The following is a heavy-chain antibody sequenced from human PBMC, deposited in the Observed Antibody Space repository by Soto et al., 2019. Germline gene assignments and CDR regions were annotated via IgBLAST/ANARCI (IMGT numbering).Heavy chain of an antibody. V-gene: IGHV3-30-3*01. D-gene: IGHD6-19*01. J-gene: IGHJ4*02. CDR3: ARDREGGWLVISQYFDY. CDR2: ISYDGSNK. Sequence: SGGGVVQPGRSLRLSCAASGFTVSSYAMHWVRQAPGKGLEWVAVISYDGSNKYYADSVKGRFTISRDNSKNTLYLQMNSLRAEDTAVYYCARDREGGWLVISQYFDYWGQGTLVTVSS. CDR1: GFTVSSYA.